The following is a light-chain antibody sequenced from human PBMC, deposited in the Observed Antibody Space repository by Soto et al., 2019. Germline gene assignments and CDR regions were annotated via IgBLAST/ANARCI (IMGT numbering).Light chain of an antibody. CDR1: KLGDKY. CDR3: QAWATNTVI. CDR2: QDN. J-gene: IGLJ2*01. Sequence: SYELTQPPSVSVSPGQTARITCSGDKLGDKYAFWYQQKPGQSPVLVIYQDNKRPSGIPERFSGSNSGNTATLTISGTQALDEADYFCQAWATNTVIFGGGTQLT. V-gene: IGLV3-1*01.